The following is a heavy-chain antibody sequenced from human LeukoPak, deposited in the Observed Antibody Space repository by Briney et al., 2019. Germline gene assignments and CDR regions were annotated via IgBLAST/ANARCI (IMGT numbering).Heavy chain of an antibody. D-gene: IGHD6-19*01. J-gene: IGHJ4*02. CDR1: GFTFSNYG. Sequence: PGGSLRLSCAASGFTFSNYGMQWVRQAPGEGLQWVAYIRYDETYKSYADSVKGRFTISRDNAKNSLYLQMNSLRAEDTAVYYCAREGAVAGLDDYWGQGTLVTVSS. V-gene: IGHV3-30*02. CDR2: IRYDETYK. CDR3: AREGAVAGLDDY.